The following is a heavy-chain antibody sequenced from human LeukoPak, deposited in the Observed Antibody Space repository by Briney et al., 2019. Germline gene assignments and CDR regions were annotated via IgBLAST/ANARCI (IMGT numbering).Heavy chain of an antibody. D-gene: IGHD2-21*01. J-gene: IGHJ4*02. V-gene: IGHV3-21*01. CDR3: ARALNLRTRGGVFH. CDR1: GFTFSSYA. Sequence: GGSLRLSCAAPGFTFSSYAMNWVRQSPGKGLECVSSISSSGSYIYYADSVKGRFTISRDNAKNSLYLQMSSLRAEDTAVYYCARALNLRTRGGVFHWGQGTLVTVSS. CDR2: ISSSGSYI.